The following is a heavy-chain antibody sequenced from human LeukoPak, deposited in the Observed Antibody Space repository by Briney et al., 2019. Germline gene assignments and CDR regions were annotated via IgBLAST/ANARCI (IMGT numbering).Heavy chain of an antibody. CDR1: GITLSNYG. CDR2: ISDSGGST. CDR3: AKRGVVIRVILVGFHKEAYYFDS. V-gene: IGHV3-23*01. J-gene: IGHJ4*02. Sequence: GGSLRLSCAVSGITLSNYGMSWVRQAPGKGLEWVAGISDSGGSTNYADSVKGRFTISRDNPKNTLYLQMNSLRAEDTAVHFCAKRGVVIRVILVGFHKEAYYFDSWGQGALVTVSS. D-gene: IGHD3-22*01.